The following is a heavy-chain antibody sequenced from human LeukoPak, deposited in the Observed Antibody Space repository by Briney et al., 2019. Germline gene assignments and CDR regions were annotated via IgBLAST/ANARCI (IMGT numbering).Heavy chain of an antibody. V-gene: IGHV1-46*01. CDR3: ARHMLAHYDILTGYYADY. CDR2: INPSGGST. J-gene: IGHJ4*02. Sequence: GASVKVSCKASGYTFTSYYMHWVRQAPGQGLEWMGIINPSGGSTSYAQKFQRRVTMTRDTSTSTAYMELRSLRSDDTPVYYCARHMLAHYDILTGYYADYWRQGTLVTVPS. D-gene: IGHD3-9*01. CDR1: GYTFTSYY.